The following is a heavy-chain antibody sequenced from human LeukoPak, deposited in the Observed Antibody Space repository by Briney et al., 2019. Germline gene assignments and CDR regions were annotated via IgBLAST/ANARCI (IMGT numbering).Heavy chain of an antibody. CDR2: ITSSGSTM. D-gene: IGHD1-14*01. CDR1: GFTVSSYE. Sequence: PGGSLRLSCAASGFTVSSYEMDWVRQAPGKGLEWVSYITSSGSTMYYADSVKGRFTISRDNAKNSLYLQMSSLRVDGTAVYYCTKDLGLRRMIWGRGTLAIVSS. J-gene: IGHJ2*01. V-gene: IGHV3-48*03. CDR3: TKDLGLRRMI.